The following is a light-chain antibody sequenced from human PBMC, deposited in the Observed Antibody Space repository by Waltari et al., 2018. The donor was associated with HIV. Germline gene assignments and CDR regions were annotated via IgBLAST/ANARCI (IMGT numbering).Light chain of an antibody. V-gene: IGKV3-20*01. CDR3: QQYHRSPHT. CDR2: EAS. Sequence: EIVLSQSPGALSLSPGEGATLSCRASQSVSSNSLAWYQYKPGQAPRLLIYEASMRATGIPDRFSGGGSGTDFTLTISRLEPEDFAVYYCQQYHRSPHTFGGGTKVEIK. CDR1: QSVSSNS. J-gene: IGKJ4*01.